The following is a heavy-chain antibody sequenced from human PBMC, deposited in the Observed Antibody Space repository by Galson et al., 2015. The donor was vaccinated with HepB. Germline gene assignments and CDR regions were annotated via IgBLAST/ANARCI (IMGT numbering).Heavy chain of an antibody. CDR2: IIPILGIA. CDR1: GGTFSSYA. CDR3: AREAGYSYGNYFDY. Sequence: SVKVSCKASGGTFSSYAISWVRQAPGQGLEWMGRIIPILGIANYAQKFQGRVTITADKSTSTAYMELSSLRSEDTAVYYCAREAGYSYGNYFDYWGQGTLVTVSS. V-gene: IGHV1-69*04. J-gene: IGHJ4*02. D-gene: IGHD5-18*01.